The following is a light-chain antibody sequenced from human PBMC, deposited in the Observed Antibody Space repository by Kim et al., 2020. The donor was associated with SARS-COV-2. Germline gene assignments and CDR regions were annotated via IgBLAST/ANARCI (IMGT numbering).Light chain of an antibody. Sequence: DIQMTQSPSSLSASVGDRVTITCRASQSISIYLNWYQQKAGKAPKLLIYAASSLQSGVPSRFSGRGSGTDFTLTISSLQPEDFATYYCQQSYSTPFTFGPGTKVDIK. CDR2: AAS. CDR1: QSISIY. J-gene: IGKJ3*01. CDR3: QQSYSTPFT. V-gene: IGKV1-39*01.